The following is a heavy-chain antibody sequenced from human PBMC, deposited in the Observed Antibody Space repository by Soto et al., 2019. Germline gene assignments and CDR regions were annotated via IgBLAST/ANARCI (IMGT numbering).Heavy chain of an antibody. CDR2: ISSSSSYI. J-gene: IGHJ5*02. CDR1: GFTFSSYS. V-gene: IGHV3-21*01. D-gene: IGHD3-10*01. CDR3: ARGRWFGEGSDWFDP. Sequence: EVQLVESRGGLVKPGGSLRLSCAASGFTFSSYSMNWVRQAPGKGLEWVSSISSSSSYIYYADSVKGRFTISRDNAKNSLYLQMNSLRAEDTAVYYCARGRWFGEGSDWFDPWGQGTLVTVSS.